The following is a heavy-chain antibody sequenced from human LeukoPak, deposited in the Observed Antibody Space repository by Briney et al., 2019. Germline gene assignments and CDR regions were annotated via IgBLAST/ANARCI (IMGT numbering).Heavy chain of an antibody. CDR2: IYYSGST. V-gene: IGHV4-31*03. D-gene: IGHD3-22*01. J-gene: IGHJ4*02. Sequence: SETLSLTCNVSGGTISSDGGYWSWIRQHPGKGLEWIGYIYYSGSTYYNPSLKSRVTISVDTSKNQFSLKLSSVTAADTAVYFVLIPFRDGRISRYYPPAPGFNYWGQGTLVTVSS. CDR1: GGTISSDGGY. CDR3: LIPFRDGRISRYYPPAPGFNY.